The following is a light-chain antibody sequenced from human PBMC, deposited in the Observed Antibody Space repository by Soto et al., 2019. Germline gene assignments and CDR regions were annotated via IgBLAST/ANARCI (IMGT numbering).Light chain of an antibody. CDR3: QKYNGAPLI. CDR1: HGISNY. Sequence: DIQMTQSPSSLSASVGDRVTITCRASHGISNYLAWYQQKPGRVPRLLIYAASTLQSGVPSRFSGSGSGTDFTLTISSLQPEDVASYYCQKYNGAPLIFGGGTKVVIK. CDR2: AAS. V-gene: IGKV1-27*01. J-gene: IGKJ4*01.